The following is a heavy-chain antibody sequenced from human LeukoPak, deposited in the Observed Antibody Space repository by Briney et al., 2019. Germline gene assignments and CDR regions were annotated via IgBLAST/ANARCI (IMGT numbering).Heavy chain of an antibody. D-gene: IGHD3-10*01. CDR1: GFTFSGSA. CDR2: IRSTANGYAT. V-gene: IGHV3-73*01. CDR3: TGNYYGSGSYADSDY. Sequence: GGSLRLSCAASGFTFSGSALHWVRQASGKGLEWVGRIRSTANGYATAYAASVKGRFTISRDDSKNTAYLQMDSLKTEDTAVYYCTGNYYGSGSYADSDYWGRGTLVTVSS. J-gene: IGHJ4*02.